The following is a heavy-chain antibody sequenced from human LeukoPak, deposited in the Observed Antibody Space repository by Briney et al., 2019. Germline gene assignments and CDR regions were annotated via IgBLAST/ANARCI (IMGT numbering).Heavy chain of an antibody. CDR3: ARPGDGHDKSTYYYMDV. V-gene: IGHV5-51*01. CDR2: LYPGDSDT. Sequence: GEPLKISCKSSGYSFTSYWIAWVRQMPGKGLEWMGILYPGDSDTRYSPSFQGQVTISADKSISTAYLQWSSLKASDTAMYYCARPGDGHDKSTYYYMDVWGKGTTVTVSS. CDR1: GYSFTSYW. D-gene: IGHD1-1*01. J-gene: IGHJ6*03.